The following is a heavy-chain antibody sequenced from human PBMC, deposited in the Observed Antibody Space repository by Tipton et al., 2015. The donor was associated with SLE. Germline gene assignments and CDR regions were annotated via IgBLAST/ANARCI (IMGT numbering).Heavy chain of an antibody. CDR2: ISSSGSTI. Sequence: QVQLVQSGGGLVKPGGSLRLSCAASGFTFSDYYMSWIRQAPGKGLEWVAYISSSGSTIYYADSVKGRFTISRDNAKNSLYLQMNSLRAEDTAVYYCARDSSYYYDSSGYYYGDYFDYWGQGTLVTVSS. D-gene: IGHD3-22*01. CDR1: GFTFSDYY. CDR3: ARDSSYYYDSSGYYYGDYFDY. J-gene: IGHJ4*02. V-gene: IGHV3-11*04.